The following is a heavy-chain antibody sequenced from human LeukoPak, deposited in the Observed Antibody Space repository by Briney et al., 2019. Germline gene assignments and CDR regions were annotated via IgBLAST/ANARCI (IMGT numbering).Heavy chain of an antibody. J-gene: IGHJ4*02. CDR3: ARDALGRGPINSGFYFDY. D-gene: IGHD1-26*01. CDR1: GGTFSIYA. V-gene: IGHV1-69*13. CDR2: VIPIFGTA. Sequence: SVRVSYKASGGTFSIYAISWVRQAPGQGLEWMGGVIPIFGTANYAQKFQGSVTITADESTSTAYMELSSLRSEDTAVYYCARDALGRGPINSGFYFDYWGQGTLVTVSS.